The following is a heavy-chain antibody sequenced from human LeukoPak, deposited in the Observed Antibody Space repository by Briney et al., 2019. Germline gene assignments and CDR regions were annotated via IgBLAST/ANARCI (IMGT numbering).Heavy chain of an antibody. CDR3: AKDEGVANRWFDP. CDR2: IVPIFGSA. V-gene: IGHV1-69*13. J-gene: IGHJ5*02. D-gene: IGHD5-12*01. Sequence: ASVKVSCKASGGTFSSYAISWVRQAPGQGLEWMGGIVPIFGSANYAQKFQGRVTITADESTTTAYMELTGLRSEDTAVYYCAKDEGVANRWFDPWGQGTLVTVSS. CDR1: GGTFSSYA.